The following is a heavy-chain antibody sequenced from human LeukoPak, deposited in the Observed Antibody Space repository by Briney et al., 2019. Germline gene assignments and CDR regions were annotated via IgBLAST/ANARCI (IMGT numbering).Heavy chain of an antibody. V-gene: IGHV4-39*01. CDR3: ASHFHPRGLPIDY. D-gene: IGHD5-12*01. CDR2: VYHSGST. CDR1: GGSIGSTTYY. J-gene: IGHJ4*02. Sequence: SETLSLTCTVSGGSIGSTTYYWSWIRQPPGEGLEWIGSVYHSGSTYYNPSLKSRVTISVDTSKNQFSLEVNSVTAADTAVYYCASHFHPRGLPIDYWGRGTLVTVSS.